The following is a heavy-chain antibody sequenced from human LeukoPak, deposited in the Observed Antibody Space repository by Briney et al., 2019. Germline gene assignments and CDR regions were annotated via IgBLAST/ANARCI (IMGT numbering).Heavy chain of an antibody. J-gene: IGHJ4*02. D-gene: IGHD3-10*01. CDR1: GGSINSHY. CDR3: ARADGSGSYRTPYYFDY. Sequence: PSETLSLTCIVSGGSINSHYWSWIRQPPGKGLEWIGDIHYTGTTKYNPSLKSRVTISVDTSKNQFSLKLTSVTVADTAEYYCARADGSGSYRTPYYFDYWGQGTLVTVSS. CDR2: IHYTGTT. V-gene: IGHV4-59*11.